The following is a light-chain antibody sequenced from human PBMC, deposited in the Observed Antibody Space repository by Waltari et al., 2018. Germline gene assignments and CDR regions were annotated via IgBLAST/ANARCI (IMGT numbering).Light chain of an antibody. CDR2: RDN. CDR1: GSNIRMNY. Sequence: QSVLTQPPSASGTPGQRVTISCSGSGSNIRMNYVSWYHHFPGSAPKLLIYRDNQRPSGVPDRFSGSKSGSSASLAISGPRSEDEGDYYCAAWDDRLRGRVFGGGTKLTVL. V-gene: IGLV1-47*01. CDR3: AAWDDRLRGRV. J-gene: IGLJ3*02.